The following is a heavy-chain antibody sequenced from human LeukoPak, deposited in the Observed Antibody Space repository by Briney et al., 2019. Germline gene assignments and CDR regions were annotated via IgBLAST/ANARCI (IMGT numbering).Heavy chain of an antibody. D-gene: IGHD3-9*01. V-gene: IGHV3-11*01. CDR2: IGSSGSTK. CDR1: GFTVSDYY. Sequence: GGSLRLSCAASGFTVSDYYMSWIRQAPGKGLEWVSYIGSSGSTKYYADSVKGRFTTSRDNAKNSLYLQMNSLRAEDTAVYYCARAYYDILTGYFYWGQGTLVTISS. CDR3: ARAYYDILTGYFY. J-gene: IGHJ4*02.